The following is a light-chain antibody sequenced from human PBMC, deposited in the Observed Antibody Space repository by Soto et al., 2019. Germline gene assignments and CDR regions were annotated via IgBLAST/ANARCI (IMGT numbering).Light chain of an antibody. J-gene: IGLJ1*01. CDR2: EVS. V-gene: IGLV2-14*01. CDR3: SSYTSSSVYV. Sequence: QSALTQPASVSGSPGQSITISCTGTSSDVGRYNYVSWYQQRPGQAPKLMIYEVSNRPSGVSNRFSGSKSGNTASLTISGLQAEDEADYYCSSYTSSSVYVFGTGTKLTVL. CDR1: SSDVGRYNY.